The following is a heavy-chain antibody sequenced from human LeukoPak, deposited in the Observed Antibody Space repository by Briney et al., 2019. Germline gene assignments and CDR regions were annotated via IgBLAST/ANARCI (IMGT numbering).Heavy chain of an antibody. CDR3: ARVRGDENWFDP. CDR2: IIPIFGTA. CDR1: GYTFTGYY. D-gene: IGHD3-10*01. Sequence: AASVKVSCKASGYTFTGYYMHWVRQAPGQGLKWMGGIIPIFGTANYAQKFQGRVTITADESTSTAYMELRSLRSDDTAVYYCARVRGDENWFDPWGQGTLVTVSS. J-gene: IGHJ5*02. V-gene: IGHV1-69*13.